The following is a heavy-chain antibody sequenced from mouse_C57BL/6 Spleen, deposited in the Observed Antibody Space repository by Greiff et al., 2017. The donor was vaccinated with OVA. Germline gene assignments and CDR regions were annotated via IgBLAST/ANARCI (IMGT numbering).Heavy chain of an antibody. J-gene: IGHJ4*01. V-gene: IGHV5-6*01. CDR2: ISSGGSYP. CDR3: ASHWETGDYAMDY. D-gene: IGHD4-1*01. CDR1: GFTFSSYG. Sequence: EVMLVESGGDLVKPGGSLKLSCAASGFTFSSYGMSWVRQTPDKRLEWVATISSGGSYPYYPDSVKGRFTISRDNAKNTLYLQMSSLKSEDTAMYYCASHWETGDYAMDYWGQGTSVTVSS.